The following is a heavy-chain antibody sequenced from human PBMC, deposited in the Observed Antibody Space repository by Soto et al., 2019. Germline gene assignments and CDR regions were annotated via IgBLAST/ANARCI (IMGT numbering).Heavy chain of an antibody. CDR3: ARDVIAPPNYFDP. Sequence: GGSLRLSCAAYGFTFSSYAMHWVRQAPGKGLDWVAVISYHGSNEYYADSVKGRFTISRDNSKNTLYLQMNSLRAADTAVYYCARDVIAPPNYFDPWGQGTLVTVSS. J-gene: IGHJ5*02. CDR2: ISYHGSNE. V-gene: IGHV3-30-3*01. D-gene: IGHD4-4*01. CDR1: GFTFSSYA.